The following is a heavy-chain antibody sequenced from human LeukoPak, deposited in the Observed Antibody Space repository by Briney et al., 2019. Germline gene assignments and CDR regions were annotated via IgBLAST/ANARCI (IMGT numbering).Heavy chain of an antibody. V-gene: IGHV3-23*01. Sequence: GGSLRLSCAASGFTFSSYAMSWVRQAPGKGLEWVSAISGSGGSTYYADSVKGRFTISRDNSKNTLYLQMNSLRAEDTAVYYCAFGFLEWLSFDYWGQGILVTVSS. D-gene: IGHD3-3*01. CDR2: ISGSGGST. J-gene: IGHJ4*02. CDR1: GFTFSSYA. CDR3: AFGFLEWLSFDY.